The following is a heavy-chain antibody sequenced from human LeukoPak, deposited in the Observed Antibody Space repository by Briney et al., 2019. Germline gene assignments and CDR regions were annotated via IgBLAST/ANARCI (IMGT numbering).Heavy chain of an antibody. D-gene: IGHD6-19*01. J-gene: IGHJ4*02. CDR3: AISSPYSSGWYIVDC. Sequence: GESLKISCKGSGYSFTSYWIGWVRQMPGKGLEWMGIIYPGDSDTRYSPSFQGQVTISADKSISTAYLQWSSLKASDTAMYYCAISSPYSSGWYIVDCWGQGTLVTVSS. CDR1: GYSFTSYW. CDR2: IYPGDSDT. V-gene: IGHV5-51*01.